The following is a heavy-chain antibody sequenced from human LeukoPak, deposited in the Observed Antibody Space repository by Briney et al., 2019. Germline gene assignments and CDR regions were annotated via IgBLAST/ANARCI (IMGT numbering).Heavy chain of an antibody. D-gene: IGHD3-10*01. CDR2: IKQDGSEK. V-gene: IGHV3-7*01. CDR1: GFTFRNYW. CDR3: ARDQGITMVRGDPYYYYGMDV. Sequence: TGGSLRLSCAASGFTFRNYWMTWVRQAPGKGLEWVANIKQDGSEKYFVDSVKGRFAISRDNAQNSLYLQMNSLRAEDTAVYYCARDQGITMVRGDPYYYYGMDVWGQGTTVTVSS. J-gene: IGHJ6*02.